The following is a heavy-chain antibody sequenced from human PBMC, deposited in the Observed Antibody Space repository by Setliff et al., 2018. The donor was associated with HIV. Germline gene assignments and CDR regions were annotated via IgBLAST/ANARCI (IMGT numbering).Heavy chain of an antibody. D-gene: IGHD3-10*01. J-gene: IGHJ3*02. CDR1: GYTFTTYG. V-gene: IGHV1-18*01. CDR3: ATEGVPDAFDI. CDR2: ISPNFGHT. Sequence: ASVKVSCKASGYTFTTYGISWVRQAPGHGLEWMGWISPNFGHTIYAQKFQGRVTMTEDTSTDTAYMELSSLRSEDTAVYYCATEGVPDAFDIWGQGTMVTVSS.